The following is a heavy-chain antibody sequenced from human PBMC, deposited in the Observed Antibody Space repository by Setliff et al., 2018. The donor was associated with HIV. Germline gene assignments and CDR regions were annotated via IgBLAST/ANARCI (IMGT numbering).Heavy chain of an antibody. CDR2: ISAYNGNT. J-gene: IGHJ6*02. Sequence: ASVKVSCKASDYTFINYGINWVRQAPGQGLEWMGWISAYNGNTDYAQKFQGRVTMTTDTSTSTAYMGLSSLTSEDTAVYYCARGGWSGGGPLHYSYYYLDVWGQGTAVTVSS. CDR1: DYTFINYG. V-gene: IGHV1-18*01. D-gene: IGHD2-15*01. CDR3: ARGGWSGGGPLHYSYYYLDV.